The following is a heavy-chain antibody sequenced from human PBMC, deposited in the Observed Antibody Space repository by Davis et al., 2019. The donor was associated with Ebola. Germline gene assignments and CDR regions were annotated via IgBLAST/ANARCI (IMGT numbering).Heavy chain of an antibody. J-gene: IGHJ4*02. CDR2: ISSSSSTI. V-gene: IGHV3-48*02. CDR3: ARVGIAVALSTDY. CDR1: GFTFSSYS. Sequence: GESLKISCAASGFTFSSYSMNWVRQAPGKGLEWVSYISSSSSTIYCADSVKGRFTISRDNAKNSLYLQMNSLRDEDTAVYYCARVGIAVALSTDYWGQGTLVTVSS. D-gene: IGHD6-19*01.